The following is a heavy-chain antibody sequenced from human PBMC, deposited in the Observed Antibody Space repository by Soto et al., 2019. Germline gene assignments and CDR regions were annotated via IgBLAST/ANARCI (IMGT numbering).Heavy chain of an antibody. J-gene: IGHJ4*02. CDR3: AKASDLYIVATADY. CDR2: ISYDGSNK. D-gene: IGHD5-12*01. CDR1: GFTFSSYG. V-gene: IGHV3-30*18. Sequence: QVQLVESGGGVVQPGRSLRLSCAASGFTFSSYGMHWVRQAPGKGLEWVAVISYDGSNKYYADSVKGRFTISRDNSKNTLYLQMNSLRAEDTAVYYCAKASDLYIVATADYWGQGTLVTVSS.